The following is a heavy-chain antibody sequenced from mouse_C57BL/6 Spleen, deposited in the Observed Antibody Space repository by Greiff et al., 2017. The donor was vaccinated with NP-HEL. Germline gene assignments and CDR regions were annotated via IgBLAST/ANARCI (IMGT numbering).Heavy chain of an antibody. CDR3: AREGHYYAMDY. D-gene: IGHD3-3*01. Sequence: VQLQQSGPELVKPGASVKISCKASGYSFTDYNMNWVKQSTGKSLEWIGVINPNYGTTSYNQKFKGKATLTVDQSSSTTYMQLNSLTSDASAVYDCAREGHYYAMDYWGQGTTVTVSS. V-gene: IGHV1-39*01. J-gene: IGHJ4*01. CDR2: INPNYGTT. CDR1: GYSFTDYN.